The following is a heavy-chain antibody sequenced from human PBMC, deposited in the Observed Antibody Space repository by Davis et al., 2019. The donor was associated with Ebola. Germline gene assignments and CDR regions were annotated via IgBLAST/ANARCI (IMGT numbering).Heavy chain of an antibody. J-gene: IGHJ5*02. D-gene: IGHD3-22*01. Sequence: SQTLSLTCAISGDSVSSNSAAWNWIRQSPSRGLEWLGRTYYRSKWYNDYAVSVKSRITINPDTSKNQFSLQLNSVTPEDTAVYYCARSWVGLKYYYDSTRGDWFDPWGQGTLVTVSS. CDR1: GDSVSSNSAA. CDR2: TYYRSKWYN. V-gene: IGHV6-1*01. CDR3: ARSWVGLKYYYDSTRGDWFDP.